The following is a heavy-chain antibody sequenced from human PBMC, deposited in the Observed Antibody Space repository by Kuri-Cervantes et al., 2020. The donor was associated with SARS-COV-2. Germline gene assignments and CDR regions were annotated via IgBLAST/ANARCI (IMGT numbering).Heavy chain of an antibody. V-gene: IGHV1-8*02. CDR2: MNPNSGNT. Sequence: GGSLRLSCKGSGYSFTSYWIGWVRQATGQGLEWMGWMNPNSGNTGYAQKFQGRVTMTRNTSISTAYMELSSLRSEDTAVYYCARGGDGYNLPSDLYFDYWGQGTLVTVSS. CDR1: GYSFTSYW. CDR3: ARGGDGYNLPSDLYFDY. D-gene: IGHD5-24*01. J-gene: IGHJ4*02.